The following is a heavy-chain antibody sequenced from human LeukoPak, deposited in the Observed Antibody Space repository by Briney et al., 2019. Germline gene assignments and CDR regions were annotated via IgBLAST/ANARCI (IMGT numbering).Heavy chain of an antibody. Sequence: PGGSLRLSCAASGFTFSSYSMNWVRQAPGKGLEWVSSISSSSTYIYYADSVKGRFTISRDNAKNSLYLQMNSLRAEDTAVYYCARDSPLVPAPMPRPSYYYYYYYMDVWGKGTTVTVSS. J-gene: IGHJ6*03. V-gene: IGHV3-21*01. CDR1: GFTFSSYS. D-gene: IGHD2-2*01. CDR2: ISSSSTYI. CDR3: ARDSPLVPAPMPRPSYYYYYYYMDV.